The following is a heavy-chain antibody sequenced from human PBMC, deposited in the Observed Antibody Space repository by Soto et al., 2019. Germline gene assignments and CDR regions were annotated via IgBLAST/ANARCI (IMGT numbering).Heavy chain of an antibody. J-gene: IGHJ1*01. CDR1: GGSISSYY. D-gene: IGHD2-15*01. Sequence: SETLSLTCTVSGGSISSYYWSWIRQPPGKGLEWIGYIYYSGSTNYNPSLKSRVTISVDTSKNQFSLKLSSVTAADTAVYYCAGGYCSGGSCYSEYFQHWGQGTLVTVSS. V-gene: IGHV4-59*01. CDR3: AGGYCSGGSCYSEYFQH. CDR2: IYYSGST.